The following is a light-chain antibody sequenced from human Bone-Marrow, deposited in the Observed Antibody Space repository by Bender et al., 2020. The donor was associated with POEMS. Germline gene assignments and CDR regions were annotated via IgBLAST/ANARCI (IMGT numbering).Light chain of an antibody. CDR3: QSEDSSGSYVV. V-gene: IGLV3-25*03. CDR1: ALPKQY. Sequence: AARIACFGEALPKQYAYWYQQKPGQAPVVVIYKDSERPSGIPERFSGSTSGTTVTLTISGVQAEDEADYYCQSEDSSGSYVVFGGGTKLTVL. J-gene: IGLJ2*01. CDR2: KDS.